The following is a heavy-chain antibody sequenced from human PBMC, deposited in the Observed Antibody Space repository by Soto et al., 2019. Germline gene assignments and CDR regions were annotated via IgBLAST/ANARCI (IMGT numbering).Heavy chain of an antibody. J-gene: IGHJ4*02. V-gene: IGHV2-26*01. CDR2: IFSNDEK. CDR1: GISPHNARTG. CDR3: GRIPRNNHHPPDY. Sequence: SGPTLVNPTETLTLTCTVSGISPHNARTGVSWIRQPPGKALEWLAHIFSNDEKSYRTSLKSRLTISKDTSKSQVVLTMTNVDPVDTATYYCGRIPRNNHHPPDYWGQGTLVTVSS.